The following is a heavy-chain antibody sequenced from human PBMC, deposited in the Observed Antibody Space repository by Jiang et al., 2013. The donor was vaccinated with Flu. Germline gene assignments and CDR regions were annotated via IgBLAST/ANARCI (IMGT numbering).Heavy chain of an antibody. CDR3: ATATSSGWWLNY. CDR2: FDPEDGET. V-gene: IGHV1-24*01. Sequence: TELSMHWVRQAPGKGLEWMGGFDPEDGETIYAQKFQGRVTMTEDTSTDTAYMELSSLRSEDTAVYYCATATSSGWWLNYWGQGTLVTVSS. D-gene: IGHD6-19*01. J-gene: IGHJ4*02. CDR1: TELS.